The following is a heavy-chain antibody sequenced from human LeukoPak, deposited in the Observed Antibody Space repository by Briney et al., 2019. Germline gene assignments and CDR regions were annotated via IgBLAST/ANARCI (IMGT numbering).Heavy chain of an antibody. J-gene: IGHJ5*02. CDR2: IRYDGSNK. Sequence: GGSLRLSCAASGFTFSSYGMHWVRQAPGKGLEWVAFIRYDGSNKYYADSVKGRFTISRDNSKNTLYLQMNSLRAEDTAVYYCAKDLLVYGDYAGGWFDPWGQGTLVTVSS. V-gene: IGHV3-30*02. CDR1: GFTFSSYG. CDR3: AKDLLVYGDYAGGWFDP. D-gene: IGHD4-17*01.